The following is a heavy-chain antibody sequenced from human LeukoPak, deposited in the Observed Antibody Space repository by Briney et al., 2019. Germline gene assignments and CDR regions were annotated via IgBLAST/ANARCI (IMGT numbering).Heavy chain of an antibody. V-gene: IGHV3-21*01. CDR1: GFTFSSYS. CDR2: ISSSSSYI. Sequence: PGGSLRLSCAASGFTFSSYSMNWVRQAPGKGLEWVSSISSSSSYIHYADSVKGRFTISRDNAKNSLYLQMNSLRAEDTAVYYCARDRVLDYYDSSGYDYWGQGTLVTVSS. CDR3: ARDRVLDYYDSSGYDY. J-gene: IGHJ4*02. D-gene: IGHD3-22*01.